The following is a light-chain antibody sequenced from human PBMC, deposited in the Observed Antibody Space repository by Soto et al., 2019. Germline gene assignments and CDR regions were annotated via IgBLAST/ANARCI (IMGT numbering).Light chain of an antibody. V-gene: IGLV2-14*01. CDR1: SSDVGAYNY. Sequence: QSALTQPASVSGSPGQSITISCTATSSDVGAYNYVSWYQQYPGKATKLMMYEVINRPSGVSNRFSGSKSGNTASLIISGLQAEDEADDYCRSYTSSSTLVFGGGTKVTVL. J-gene: IGLJ2*01. CDR3: RSYTSSSTLV. CDR2: EVI.